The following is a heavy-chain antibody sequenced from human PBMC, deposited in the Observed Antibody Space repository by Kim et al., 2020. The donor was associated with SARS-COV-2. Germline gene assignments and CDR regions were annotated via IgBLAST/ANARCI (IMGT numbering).Heavy chain of an antibody. CDR2: IGGTSGTI. V-gene: IGHV3-48*02. D-gene: IGHD3-3*01. Sequence: GGSLRLSCAASGFAFSSYSMNWVRQAPGKGLEWLSYIGGTSGTIYYPDSVKGRFTISRDNAKNSLYLQMNSLRDEDTAVYYCARDQHGVTIPSGGFDPWGQGTLVTVAS. J-gene: IGHJ5*02. CDR1: GFAFSSYS. CDR3: ARDQHGVTIPSGGFDP.